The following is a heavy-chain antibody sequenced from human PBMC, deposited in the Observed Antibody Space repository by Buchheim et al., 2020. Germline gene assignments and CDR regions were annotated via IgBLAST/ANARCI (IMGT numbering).Heavy chain of an antibody. J-gene: IGHJ5*02. D-gene: IGHD2-15*01. CDR1: GGSVSSGSYY. CDR2: IYYSGST. CDR3: ARVGVVVAATINDWFDP. V-gene: IGHV4-61*01. Sequence: QVQLQESGPGLVKPSETLSLTCTVSGGSVSSGSYYWSWIRQPPGKGLEWIGYIYYSGSTNYNPSLKSRVTISVDTSKNQISLKLSSVTAADTAVYYCARVGVVVAATINDWFDPWGQGTL.